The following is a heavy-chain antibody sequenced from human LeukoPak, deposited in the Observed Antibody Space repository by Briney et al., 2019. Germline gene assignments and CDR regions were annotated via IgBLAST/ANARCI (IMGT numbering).Heavy chain of an antibody. CDR3: ARGYCSTTSCLDY. D-gene: IGHD2-2*01. V-gene: IGHV3-33*01. Sequence: GGSLRLSCAAPGFNFSDHGMHWVREAPGKGLEWGAVIWYDGSKKYFADSVKGRFTISRDDSKNTLYLQMNSLRAEDTAVYYCARGYCSTTSCLDYWGQGTLVTVSS. CDR2: IWYDGSKK. CDR1: GFNFSDHG. J-gene: IGHJ4*02.